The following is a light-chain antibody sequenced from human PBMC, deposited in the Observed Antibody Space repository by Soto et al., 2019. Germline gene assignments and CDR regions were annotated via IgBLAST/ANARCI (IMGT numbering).Light chain of an antibody. V-gene: IGKV1-27*01. Sequence: DIQMTQSPSSLSASVGDRVTITCRTSQDISNYLAWYQQKPGKVPKLLIYAASTLQSGVPSRFSGGGAGTDFSLTISGLQPEDVATYYCQKYHSAPHIFGGENKVEIQ. CDR3: QKYHSAPHI. J-gene: IGKJ4*01. CDR1: QDISNY. CDR2: AAS.